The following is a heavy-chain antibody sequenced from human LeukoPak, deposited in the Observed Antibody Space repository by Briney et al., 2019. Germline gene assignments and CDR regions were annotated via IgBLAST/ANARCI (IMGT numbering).Heavy chain of an antibody. J-gene: IGHJ6*03. CDR3: ARVNNWGGIYHYYYYMDV. CDR2: IKQDGSEK. Sequence: GGSLRLSCAASGFTFSSYWMSWVRQAPGKGLEWVANIKQDGSEKYYVDSVKGRFTISRDNAKNSLYLQMNSLRAEDTAVYYCARVNNWGGIYHYYYYMDVWGKGTTVTVSS. V-gene: IGHV3-7*03. D-gene: IGHD7-27*01. CDR1: GFTFSSYW.